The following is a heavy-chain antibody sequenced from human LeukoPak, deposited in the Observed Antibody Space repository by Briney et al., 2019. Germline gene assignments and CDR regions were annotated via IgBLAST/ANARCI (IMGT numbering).Heavy chain of an antibody. V-gene: IGHV3-74*01. J-gene: IGHJ4*02. Sequence: GGSLRLFCAASGSTFSSSWMHWVRQAPGKGLVWVLCINSDGSSTSYADSVNCRFTISRENAKSTLNLQMNSLRAEDTAVYYCTCIAYRRGVDYWGQGTLVTVSS. CDR3: TCIAYRRGVDY. CDR2: INSDGSST. CDR1: GSTFSSSW. D-gene: IGHD6-6*01.